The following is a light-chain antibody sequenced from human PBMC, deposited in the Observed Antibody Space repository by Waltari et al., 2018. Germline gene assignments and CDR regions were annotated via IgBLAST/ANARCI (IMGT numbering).Light chain of an antibody. Sequence: QSALTQPASVSGSPGQSITISCIGTSSDVGGYNCVSWYQQHPGKAPKLMIYDVTNRPEGVSSRCSGAKSSNAASLTISALQAEDEADYYCGSYTTSSTLNVLFGGGTKLTVL. CDR2: DVT. CDR1: SSDVGGYNC. V-gene: IGLV2-14*03. J-gene: IGLJ2*01. CDR3: GSYTTSSTLNVL.